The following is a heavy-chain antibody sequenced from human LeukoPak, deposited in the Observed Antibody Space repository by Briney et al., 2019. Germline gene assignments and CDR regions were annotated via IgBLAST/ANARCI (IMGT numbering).Heavy chain of an antibody. J-gene: IGHJ6*03. D-gene: IGHD1-26*01. CDR3: ARGISGSTGSYYYYYMDV. V-gene: IGHV1-18*01. CDR1: GYTFTSYG. Sequence: ASVKVSCKASGYTFTSYGISWVRQAAGQGLEWMGWISAYNGNTNYAQKFQGRVTMTTDTSTSTAYMELRSLRSDDTAVYYCARGISGSTGSYYYYYMDVWGKGTTVTISS. CDR2: ISAYNGNT.